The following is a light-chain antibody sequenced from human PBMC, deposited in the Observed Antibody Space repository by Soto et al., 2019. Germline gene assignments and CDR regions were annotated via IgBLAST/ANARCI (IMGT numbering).Light chain of an antibody. CDR1: TSDVGSYNL. CDR2: EVT. J-gene: IGLJ1*01. V-gene: IGLV2-23*02. Sequence: QSALTQPASVSGSPGQSITISCTGTTSDVGSYNLVSWYQQHPGKAPKLVIYEVTKRPSGVSNRFSGSKSGNTASLTISGLKAEDEADYDCCSFAGTIPLYVFGAGTKLTVL. CDR3: CSFAGTIPLYV.